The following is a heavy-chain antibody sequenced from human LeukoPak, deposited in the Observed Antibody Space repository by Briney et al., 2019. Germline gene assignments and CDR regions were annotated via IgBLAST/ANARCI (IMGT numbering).Heavy chain of an antibody. V-gene: IGHV3-23*01. J-gene: IGHJ6*03. D-gene: IGHD6-19*01. CDR2: ISDSGA. Sequence: HPGGSLRLSCAASGFTLSNYAMTWVRQAPGKGLEWVSDISDSGAHYADSVKGRFTISRDNSKNTLYLQMNSLRVEDTAVYYCAKRGQWLVLGYTAVWGKGTTVTVSS. CDR1: GFTLSNYA. CDR3: AKRGQWLVLGYTAV.